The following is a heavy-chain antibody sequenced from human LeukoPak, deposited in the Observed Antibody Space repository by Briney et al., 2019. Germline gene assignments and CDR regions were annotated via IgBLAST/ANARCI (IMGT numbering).Heavy chain of an antibody. J-gene: IGHJ6*03. CDR2: INHSGST. Sequence: SETLSLTCAVYGGSFSGYYWSWIRQPPGKGLEWIGEINHSGSTNYNPSLKSRVTISVDTSKNQFSLKLSSVTAADTAVYYCARGRYYYDSSGYHYYMDVWGKGTTVTVSS. CDR3: ARGRYYYDSSGYHYYMDV. CDR1: GGSFSGYY. V-gene: IGHV4-34*01. D-gene: IGHD3-22*01.